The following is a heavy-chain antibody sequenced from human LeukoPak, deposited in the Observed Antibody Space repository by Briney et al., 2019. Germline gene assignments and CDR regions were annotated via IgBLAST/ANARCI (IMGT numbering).Heavy chain of an antibody. Sequence: GASVKVSCKAYGYTFSDYYLHWVRQAPGQGLEWMGCINPKTGGANFAEKFQGRVTMTRDTSIRTVYMELSRVTYDDTALYYCARGVGTSWFDPWGQGTPVTVSS. CDR3: ARGVGTSWFDP. J-gene: IGHJ5*02. CDR2: INPKTGGA. CDR1: GYTFSDYY. V-gene: IGHV1-2*02. D-gene: IGHD2-2*01.